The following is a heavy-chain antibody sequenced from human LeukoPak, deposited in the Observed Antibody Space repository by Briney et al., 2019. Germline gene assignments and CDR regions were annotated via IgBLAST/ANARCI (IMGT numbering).Heavy chain of an antibody. Sequence: ASVKVSCKASGGTFSSYAISWVRQAPGQGLEWMGGIIPIFGTANYAQKFQGRVTITTDESTSTAYMELSSLRSEDTAVYYCAYNGGNSHYYFDYWGQGTLVTVSS. CDR3: AYNGGNSHYYFDY. D-gene: IGHD4-23*01. V-gene: IGHV1-69*05. CDR1: GGTFSSYA. CDR2: IIPIFGTA. J-gene: IGHJ4*02.